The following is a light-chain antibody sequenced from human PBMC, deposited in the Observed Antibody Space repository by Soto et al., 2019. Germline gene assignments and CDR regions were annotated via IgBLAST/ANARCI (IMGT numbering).Light chain of an antibody. CDR1: QSVPANF. V-gene: IGKV3-20*01. Sequence: EIVLTQSPGTLSLSPGERATLSCRASQSVPANFLAWYQRKPGQAPRLLIYGASNRAADIPDRFNGSGSGTDFTLSINRLEPEDFGMYFCHQYGRSPFTFGQGTKLDIK. CDR2: GAS. J-gene: IGKJ2*01. CDR3: HQYGRSPFT.